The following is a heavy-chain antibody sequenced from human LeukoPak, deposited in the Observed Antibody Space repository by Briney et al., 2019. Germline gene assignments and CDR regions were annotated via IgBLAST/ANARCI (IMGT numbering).Heavy chain of an antibody. Sequence: ASVKVSCKASGYTFTGYYMHWVRQAPGQGLEWMGWTIRYNGNTDYAQKFQGRVTMTTDTSTSTVYMELRSLKSDDTAVYYCARRGGSDPRGIDVWGQGTTVTVSS. V-gene: IGHV1-18*04. D-gene: IGHD3-10*01. CDR1: GYTFTGYY. J-gene: IGHJ6*02. CDR2: TIRYNGNT. CDR3: ARRGGSDPRGIDV.